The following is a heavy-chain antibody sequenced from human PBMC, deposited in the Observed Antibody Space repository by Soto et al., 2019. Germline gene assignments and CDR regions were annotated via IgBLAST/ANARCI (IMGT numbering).Heavy chain of an antibody. V-gene: IGHV4-4*07. D-gene: IGHD3-3*01. CDR3: ARGQRFSDWFDP. CDR2: VYSSGGT. CDR1: GGSMSSYY. J-gene: IGHJ5*02. Sequence: LSLTCTVSGGSMSSYYWTWIRQPAGKGLEWIGRVYSSGGTHYNPSLKSRVTISLDTSKNQFSLRLLSVTDADTAVYYCARGQRFSDWFDPWGQGTVVTVSS.